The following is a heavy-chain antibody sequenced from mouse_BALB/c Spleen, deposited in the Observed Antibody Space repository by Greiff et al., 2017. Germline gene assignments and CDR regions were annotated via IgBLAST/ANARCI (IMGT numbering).Heavy chain of an antibody. D-gene: IGHD2-1*01. CDR3: TRDGNYDAMDY. J-gene: IGHJ4*01. CDR1: GFTFSNYW. CDR2: IRLKSNSYAT. Sequence: EVKLVESGGGLVQPGGSMKLSCVASGFTFSNYWMNWVRQSPEKGLEWVAEIRLKSNSYATHYAESVKGRFTISRDDSKSSVYLQMNNLRAEDTGIYYCTRDGNYDAMDYWGQGTSVTVSS. V-gene: IGHV6-6*02.